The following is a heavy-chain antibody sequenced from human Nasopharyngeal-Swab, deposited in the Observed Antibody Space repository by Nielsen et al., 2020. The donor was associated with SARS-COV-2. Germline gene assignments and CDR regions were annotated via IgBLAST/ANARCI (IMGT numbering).Heavy chain of an antibody. CDR2: IIPMFGTT. CDR1: GYTFNNYG. CDR3: ARDKSAALTPRSQYCFDY. Sequence: SVKVSCKTSGYTFNNYGLSWVRQAPGQGLEWMGGIIPMFGTTNYAQKFQGRVTITADESTSTAYMELSSLRSEDTAVYYCARDKSAALTPRSQYCFDYWGQGTLVTVSS. D-gene: IGHD6-6*01. J-gene: IGHJ4*02. V-gene: IGHV1-69*13.